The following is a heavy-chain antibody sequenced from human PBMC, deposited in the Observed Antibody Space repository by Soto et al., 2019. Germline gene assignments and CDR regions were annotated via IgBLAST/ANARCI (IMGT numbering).Heavy chain of an antibody. CDR1: GFTFSGSA. Sequence: AGGSLRLSCAASGFTFSGSAMHWVRQASGKGLEWVGRIRSKANSYSTAYAASVKGRFTISRDDSKNTAYLQMSILKAEDTGVYYCTSAMVRGAYFDYWGQGTLVTVSS. V-gene: IGHV3-73*01. CDR3: TSAMVRGAYFDY. J-gene: IGHJ4*02. D-gene: IGHD3-10*01. CDR2: IRSKANSYST.